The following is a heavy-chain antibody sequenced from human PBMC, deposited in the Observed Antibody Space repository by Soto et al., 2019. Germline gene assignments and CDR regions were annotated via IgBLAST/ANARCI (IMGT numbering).Heavy chain of an antibody. CDR1: GFTFSSYD. V-gene: IGHV3-13*01. D-gene: IGHD1-7*01. Sequence: EVQLVESGGGLVQPGGSLRLSCAASGFTFSSYDMHWVRQATGKGLEWVSAIGTAGDTYYPGSVKGRFTISRDNAKNSLYLQMNSLRAEDTAVYYCARRHRRWATGTMSDAFDIWGQGTMVTVSS. CDR3: ARRHRRWATGTMSDAFDI. CDR2: IGTAGDT. J-gene: IGHJ3*02.